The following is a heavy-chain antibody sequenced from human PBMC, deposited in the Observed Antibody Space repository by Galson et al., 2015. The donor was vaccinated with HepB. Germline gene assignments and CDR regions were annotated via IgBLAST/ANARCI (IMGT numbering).Heavy chain of an antibody. J-gene: IGHJ6*01. D-gene: IGHD3-10*01. CDR2: ISGSGGST. CDR3: AKDVGSVTYYNVNYYYSGMAV. Sequence: SVRLCCAASGFTFSSYAMKWVRQAPGKGQEWVSGISGSGGSTYYADYVKGRCTISRDNSKNTLNLQMNTLRAGETAVYYCAKDVGSVTYYNVNYYYSGMAVWGHGTTVTVSS. CDR1: GFTFSSYA. V-gene: IGHV3-23*01.